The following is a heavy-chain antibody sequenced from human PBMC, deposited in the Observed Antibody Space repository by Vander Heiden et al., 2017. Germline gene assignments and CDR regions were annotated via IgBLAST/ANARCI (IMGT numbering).Heavy chain of an antibody. CDR3: ARHEGDYGDRNFDY. CDR2: IYDSGST. J-gene: IGHJ4*02. Sequence: QLQLQESGPGLVKPSETLSLTCTVSGGSISSSSYYWGWIRQPPGKGLEWIGSIYDSGSTYYNPSLKSRVTISVDTSKNQFSLKLSSVTAADTAVYYCARHEGDYGDRNFDYWGQGTLGTVAS. D-gene: IGHD4-17*01. CDR1: GGSISSSSYY. V-gene: IGHV4-39*01.